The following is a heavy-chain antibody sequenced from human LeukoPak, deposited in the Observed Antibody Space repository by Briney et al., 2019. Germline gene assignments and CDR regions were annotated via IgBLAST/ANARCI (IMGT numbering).Heavy chain of an antibody. CDR3: ARLILLWFGELDAFDI. Sequence: GESLQISCKGSGSSFTSYWIGWVRQLPGKGLEWMGIIYPGDSDTRYSPSFQGQVTISADKSISTAYLQWSSLKASDTAMYYCARLILLWFGELDAFDIWGQGTMVTVSS. CDR1: GSSFTSYW. J-gene: IGHJ3*02. CDR2: IYPGDSDT. D-gene: IGHD3-10*01. V-gene: IGHV5-51*01.